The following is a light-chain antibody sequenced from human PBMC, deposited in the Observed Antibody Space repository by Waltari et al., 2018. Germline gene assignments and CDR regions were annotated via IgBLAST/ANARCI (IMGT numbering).Light chain of an antibody. CDR3: SSYSGTNTRVI. V-gene: IGLV2-14*02. CDR1: SRNIGGFYL. J-gene: IGLJ2*01. CDR2: AVD. Sequence: QSALTQPASVSGSPGQSITISCTGTSRNIGGFYLASWYQPHPGKAPKLIIYAVDQRPSGLSDRFSGSKSGNTASLIISGLQSEDEGDYYCSSYSGTNTRVIFGGGTKLTVL.